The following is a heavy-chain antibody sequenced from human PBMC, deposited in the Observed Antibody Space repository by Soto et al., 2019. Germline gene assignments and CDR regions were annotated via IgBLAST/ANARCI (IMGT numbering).Heavy chain of an antibody. CDR2: ISGSGGST. D-gene: IGHD4-17*01. V-gene: IGHV3-23*01. Sequence: PGGSLRLSCAASGFTFSSYAMSWVRQAPGKGLEWVSAISGSGGSTYYADSVKGRFTISRDNSKNTLYLQMSSLRAEDTAVYYRAKDHGVGTTVTTKGYWGQGTLVTVSS. CDR1: GFTFSSYA. CDR3: AKDHGVGTTVTTKGY. J-gene: IGHJ4*02.